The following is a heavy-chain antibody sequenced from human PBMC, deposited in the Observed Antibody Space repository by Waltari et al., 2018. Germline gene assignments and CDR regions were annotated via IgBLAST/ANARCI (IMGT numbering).Heavy chain of an antibody. V-gene: IGHV4-34*01. D-gene: IGHD7-27*01. CDR2: INHSGST. Sequence: QVQLQQWGAGLLKPSETLSLTCAVYGGSFSGYSWSWIRQPPGKGLEWIGEINHSGSTNYNPSLKSRVTISVDTSKNQFSLKLSSVTAADTAVYYCAREGPNWGEANFDYWGQGTLVTVSS. J-gene: IGHJ4*02. CDR1: GGSFSGYS. CDR3: AREGPNWGEANFDY.